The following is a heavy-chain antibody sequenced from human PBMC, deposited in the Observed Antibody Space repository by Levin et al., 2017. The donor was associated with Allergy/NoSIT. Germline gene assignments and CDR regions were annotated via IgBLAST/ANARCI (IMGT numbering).Heavy chain of an antibody. V-gene: IGHV1-3*01. CDR1: GYTFTNYA. J-gene: IGHJ4*02. Sequence: AASVKVSCKASGYTFTNYAIHWVRQAPGQRLEWMGWINAGNGNTKYSQNFQGRVTITRDTSASTAYMDLSSLRSEDTAVYYCARGRWTAPPVSYYLDYWGQGTLVTASS. CDR2: INAGNGNT. CDR3: ARGRWTAPPVSYYLDY. D-gene: IGHD1-14*01.